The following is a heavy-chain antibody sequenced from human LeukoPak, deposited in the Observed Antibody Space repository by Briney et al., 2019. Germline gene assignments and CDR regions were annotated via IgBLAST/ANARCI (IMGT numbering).Heavy chain of an antibody. CDR1: GYSISSGYY. Sequence: ASETLSLTCTVSGYSISSGYYWGWIRQPPGKGLEWIGSIYHSGSTYYNPSLKSRVTISVDTSKNQFSLKLSSVTAADTAVYYCAREEAPASSAAFDIWGQGTMVTVSS. V-gene: IGHV4-38-2*02. J-gene: IGHJ3*02. CDR3: AREEAPASSAAFDI. CDR2: IYHSGST.